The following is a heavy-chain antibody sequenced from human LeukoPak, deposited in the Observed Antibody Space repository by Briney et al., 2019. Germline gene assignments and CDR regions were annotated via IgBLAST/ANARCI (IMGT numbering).Heavy chain of an antibody. CDR2: IRYDGSNK. J-gene: IGHJ4*02. CDR1: GFTFSRYG. CDR3: AKELFGRVEYSSVGG. Sequence: PGGSLRLSCAASGFTFSRYGMHWVRQAPGKGLAWVAFIRYDGSNKYYADSVKGRFTISRDNSKNTLYLQMNSLRAEDTAVYYCAKELFGRVEYSSVGGWGQGTLVTVSS. V-gene: IGHV3-30*02. D-gene: IGHD6-19*01.